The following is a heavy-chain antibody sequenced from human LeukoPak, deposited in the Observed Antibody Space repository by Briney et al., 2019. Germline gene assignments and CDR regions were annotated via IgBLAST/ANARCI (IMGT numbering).Heavy chain of an antibody. V-gene: IGHV4-39*01. CDR2: IYYSGST. Sequence: SETLSLTCTVSGGSISSSSYYWGWIRQPPGKGLEWIGSIYYSGSTYYNPSLKSRVTISVDTSKNQFSLKLSSVTAADTAVYYCARHEMYSSSIDYWGQGTLVTVSS. J-gene: IGHJ4*02. D-gene: IGHD6-6*01. CDR3: ARHEMYSSSIDY. CDR1: GGSISSSSYY.